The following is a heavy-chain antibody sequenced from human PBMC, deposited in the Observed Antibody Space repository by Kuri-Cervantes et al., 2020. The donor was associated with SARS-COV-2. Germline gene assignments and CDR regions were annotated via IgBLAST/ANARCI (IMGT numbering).Heavy chain of an antibody. CDR3: ARRAMVRGMYYFDY. Sequence: GESLKISCVASGFTFSGSGMHWVRQASGKGLEWVGRIRSKDKNYATAYAASLKGRFTISRDDAKNTAYLQMNSLGTEDTAVYYCARRAMVRGMYYFDYWGQGTLVTVSS. CDR2: IRSKDKNYAT. V-gene: IGHV3-73*01. CDR1: GFTFSGSG. J-gene: IGHJ4*02. D-gene: IGHD3-10*01.